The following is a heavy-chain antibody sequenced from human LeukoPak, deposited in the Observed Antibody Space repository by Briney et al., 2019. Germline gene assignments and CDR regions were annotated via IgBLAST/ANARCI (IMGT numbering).Heavy chain of an antibody. CDR3: ATRTVARSNNGFDT. V-gene: IGHV5-51*01. Sequence: GESLKISCKGSGYSFTSYWIAWVRQMPGKGLEWMGFIYPGDSDTRYSPSFQGQVTMSADKSISTAYLQWSSLKASDTAMYYCATRTVARSNNGFDTWGQGTMVTVSS. D-gene: IGHD3/OR15-3a*01. CDR1: GYSFTSYW. CDR2: IYPGDSDT. J-gene: IGHJ3*02.